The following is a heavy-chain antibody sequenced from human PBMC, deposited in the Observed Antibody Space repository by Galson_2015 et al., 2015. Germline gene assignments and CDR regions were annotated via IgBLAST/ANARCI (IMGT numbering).Heavy chain of an antibody. CDR3: ARSSASWYSLS. V-gene: IGHV1-2*04. CDR1: GYTFTAYY. Sequence: SVKVSCKASGYTFTAYYTHWVRQAPGQELEWMGWINPNSGDTNYAHKFQGWVTMTRDTSISTAYLELSRLRSDDTAVYYCARSSASWYSLSWGQGTLVTVSS. J-gene: IGHJ5*02. D-gene: IGHD6-13*01. CDR2: INPNSGDT.